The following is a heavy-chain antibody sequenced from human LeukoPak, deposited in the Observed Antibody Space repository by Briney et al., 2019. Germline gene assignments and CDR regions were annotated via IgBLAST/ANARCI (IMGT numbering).Heavy chain of an antibody. J-gene: IGHJ4*02. D-gene: IGHD3-10*01. CDR2: ISRNGGIT. CDR1: GVTFSRFS. V-gene: IGHV3-64*01. CDR3: ARGGEDMVPFDY. Sequence: GGSLRLSRAASGVTFSRFSMHWVRQAPGKGLEYVSAISRNGGITYYANSVKGRFIISRDNSKNTLYLQMGSLRADDMAVYYCARGGEDMVPFDYWGQGTLVSVSS.